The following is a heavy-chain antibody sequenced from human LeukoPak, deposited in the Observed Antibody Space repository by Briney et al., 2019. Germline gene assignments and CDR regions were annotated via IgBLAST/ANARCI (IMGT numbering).Heavy chain of an antibody. V-gene: IGHV3-7*03. CDR3: AKAPISGTYYNGRNYFDY. CDR2: IKQDGSEK. J-gene: IGHJ4*02. D-gene: IGHD3-10*01. Sequence: PGGSLRLSCAASGFTFSSYWMSWVRQAPGKGLEWVANIKQDGSEKYYVDSVKGRFTISRDNAKNSLYLQMNSLRAEDTALYYCAKAPISGTYYNGRNYFDYWGQGTLTTVSS. CDR1: GFTFSSYW.